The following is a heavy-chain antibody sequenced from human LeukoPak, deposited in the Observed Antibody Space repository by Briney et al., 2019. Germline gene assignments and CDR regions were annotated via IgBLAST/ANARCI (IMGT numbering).Heavy chain of an antibody. CDR3: AKDRGQWLVLYGMDV. D-gene: IGHD6-19*01. CDR1: GFTFSSYG. J-gene: IGHJ6*02. V-gene: IGHV3-30*18. CDR2: ISYDGSNK. Sequence: GGSLRLSCAASGFTFSSYGMHWVRQAPGKGLEWVAVISYDGSNKYYADSVKVRFTISRDNSKNTLYLQMNSLRAEDTAVYYCAKDRGQWLVLYGMDVWGQGTTVTVSS.